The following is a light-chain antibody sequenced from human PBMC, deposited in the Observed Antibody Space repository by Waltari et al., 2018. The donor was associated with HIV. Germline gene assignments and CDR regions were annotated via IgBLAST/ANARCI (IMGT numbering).Light chain of an antibody. CDR2: DNY. V-gene: IGLV3-21*01. CDR1: GLGSKS. Sequence: YVLTQPPSVSAAPGQTARISCEGNGLGSKSVHWYQQKPGQAPVVVIYDNYDRASTTPARISGSKSGNVATLTVARVEAADEADFHCQVWDGNSGQVVFGGGTRLIVL. CDR3: QVWDGNSGQVV. J-gene: IGLJ2*01.